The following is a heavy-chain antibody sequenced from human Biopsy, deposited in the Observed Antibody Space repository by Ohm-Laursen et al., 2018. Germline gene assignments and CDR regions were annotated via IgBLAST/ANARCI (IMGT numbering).Heavy chain of an antibody. V-gene: IGHV4-59*01. CDR1: RHSISNYY. J-gene: IGHJ4*02. CDR3: ARDSRGGLLNTTLITGKNLDS. CDR2: IYYTGST. Sequence: PSDTLSLTCTVSRHSISNYYRTWIRQSPGKALEWIGYIYYTGSTNYNPSVKSRVTISVDTSKNQFSLKLNSVTAADPAVYFCARDSRGGLLNTTLITGKNLDSWGQGILVTFSS. D-gene: IGHD3-16*01.